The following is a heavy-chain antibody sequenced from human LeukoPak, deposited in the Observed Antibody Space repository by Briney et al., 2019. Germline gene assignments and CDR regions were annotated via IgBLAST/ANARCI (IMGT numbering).Heavy chain of an antibody. D-gene: IGHD6-13*01. Sequence: PGGSLRLSCAASGFTFSSYAMSWVRQAPGKGLEWVANIKQDGSEKYYVDSVKGRFTISRDNAKNSLYLQMNSLRAEDTAVYYCARGSVAAAGTMGFFDYWGQGTLVTVSS. J-gene: IGHJ4*02. CDR3: ARGSVAAAGTMGFFDY. CDR2: IKQDGSEK. CDR1: GFTFSSYA. V-gene: IGHV3-7*01.